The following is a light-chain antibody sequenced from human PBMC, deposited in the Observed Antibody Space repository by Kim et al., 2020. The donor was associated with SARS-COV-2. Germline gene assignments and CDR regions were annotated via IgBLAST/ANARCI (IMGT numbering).Light chain of an antibody. J-gene: IGKJ1*01. Sequence: DIQMNQSPSTLSAFVGDRVTMTCRASQSVDGWLAWYQQKPGKAPRLLIYQASKLASGVPSRFSGSGSGTDFTLTVSNLQSDDSAVYYCKQYKTYWTFGPGTKVDIK. CDR3: KQYKTYWT. CDR1: QSVDGW. V-gene: IGKV1-5*03. CDR2: QAS.